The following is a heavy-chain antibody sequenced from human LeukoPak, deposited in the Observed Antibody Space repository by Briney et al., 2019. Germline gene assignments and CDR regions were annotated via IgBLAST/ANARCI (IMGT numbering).Heavy chain of an antibody. V-gene: IGHV4-4*07. CDR3: ARISGDF. CDR1: GASIKTYY. Sequence: PSETLSLTCTVSGASIKTYYWTWVRQPAGEGLECIGRIYAGGSTNYNPSLKTRVTMSVDTSKNQSSLRLTSVTAADTAVYYCARISGDFWGQGTLVTVSS. J-gene: IGHJ4*02. CDR2: IYAGGST. D-gene: IGHD7-27*01.